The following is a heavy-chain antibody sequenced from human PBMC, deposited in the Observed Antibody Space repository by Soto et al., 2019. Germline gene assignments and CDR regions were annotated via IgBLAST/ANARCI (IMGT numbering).Heavy chain of an antibody. CDR3: ARLTDCGGDCPLFDY. D-gene: IGHD2-21*02. CDR2: IYYNGST. Sequence: SVGHGWSCIIQKTGKGLEWIDYIYYNGSTNYNPSLKSRVTISVDTSKNQFSLKLSSVTAADTAVYYCARLTDCGGDCPLFDYWGQGTLVTVSS. CDR1: SVGHG. J-gene: IGHJ4*02. V-gene: IGHV4-61*08.